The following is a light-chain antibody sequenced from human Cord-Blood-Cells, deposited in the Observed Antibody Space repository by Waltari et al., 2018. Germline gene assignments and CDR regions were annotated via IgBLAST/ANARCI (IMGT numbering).Light chain of an antibody. V-gene: IGKV1-39*01. CDR2: AAS. CDR3: QQSYSTPYT. Sequence: DIQMTQSPSSLSASVGDRVTITCRASQSISSYLNCYQQKPGKAPKLLIYAASSLQSGVPSMFSGSGSGTYFPLTISSLQPEDFATYCWQQSYSTPYTFGQGTKLEIK. J-gene: IGKJ2*01. CDR1: QSISSY.